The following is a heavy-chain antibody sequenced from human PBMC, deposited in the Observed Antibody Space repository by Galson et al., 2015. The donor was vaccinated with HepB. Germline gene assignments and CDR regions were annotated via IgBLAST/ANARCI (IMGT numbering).Heavy chain of an antibody. CDR3: ARVSAARPYWYFDL. D-gene: IGHD6-6*01. V-gene: IGHV6-1*01. Sequence: CAISGDSVSSTSAAWNWIRQSPSRGLEWLGRTYYRSKWYNDYAVSVKSRITINPDTSKNQFSLQLNSVTPEDTAVYYCARVSAARPYWYFDLWGRGTLVTVSS. J-gene: IGHJ2*01. CDR2: TYYRSKWYN. CDR1: GDSVSSTSAA.